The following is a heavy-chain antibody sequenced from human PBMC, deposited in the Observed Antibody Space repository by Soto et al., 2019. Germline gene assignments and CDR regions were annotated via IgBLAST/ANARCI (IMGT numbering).Heavy chain of an antibody. CDR3: ARDVRIAAAGIYNWFDP. V-gene: IGHV4-31*03. Sequence: SETLSLTCTVSGGSISSGGYYWSWIRQHPGKGLEWIGYIYYSGSTYYNPSLKSRVTISVDTSKNQFSLKLSSVTAADTAVYYCARDVRIAAAGIYNWFDPWGQGTLVTVSS. CDR1: GGSISSGGYY. D-gene: IGHD6-13*01. CDR2: IYYSGST. J-gene: IGHJ5*02.